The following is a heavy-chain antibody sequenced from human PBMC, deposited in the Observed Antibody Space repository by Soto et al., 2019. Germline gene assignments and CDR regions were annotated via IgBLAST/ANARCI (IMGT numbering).Heavy chain of an antibody. D-gene: IGHD3-10*01. Sequence: GGSLRLSCQASGFTFGSYAMSWVRQAPGKGLEWVALVQSNHVTYYADSVRGRFTVSRDNSKNTVSLQMDSLRVEDTALYYCAKWLRGGSYYCDFWGQGAKVTVS. V-gene: IGHV3-23*03. CDR1: GFTFGSYA. J-gene: IGHJ4*02. CDR3: AKWLRGGSYYCDF. CDR2: VQSNHVT.